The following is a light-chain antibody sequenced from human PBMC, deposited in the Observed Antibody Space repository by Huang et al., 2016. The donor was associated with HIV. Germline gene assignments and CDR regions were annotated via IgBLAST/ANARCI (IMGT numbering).Light chain of an antibody. Sequence: EIVLTQSPATLSVSPGERATLSCRASQRVSSNVAWYQQKPGQAPRLLIDGAYTRATGVPARFSGSGSGTEFTLTISSLQSEDSALYFCQQYNDWWTFGQGTKVEVK. J-gene: IGKJ1*01. V-gene: IGKV3-15*01. CDR3: QQYNDWWT. CDR1: QRVSSN. CDR2: GAY.